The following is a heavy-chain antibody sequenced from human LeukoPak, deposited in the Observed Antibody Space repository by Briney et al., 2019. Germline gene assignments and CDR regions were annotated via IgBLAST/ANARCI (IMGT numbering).Heavy chain of an antibody. CDR1: GFTFSIYW. J-gene: IGHJ4*02. V-gene: IGHV3-7*01. Sequence: PGGSLRLSCAAAGFTFSIYWMSWVRQAPGKGLEWVASMKGDGSVKHFLDSVKGRFSISRDNAKNTLYLQMNSLRVEDTAVYYCARGRPHGNDYWGQGTLVTVSS. CDR2: MKGDGSVK. CDR3: ARGRPHGNDY. D-gene: IGHD4-23*01.